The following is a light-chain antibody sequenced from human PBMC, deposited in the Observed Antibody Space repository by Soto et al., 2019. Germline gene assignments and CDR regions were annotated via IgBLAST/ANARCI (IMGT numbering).Light chain of an antibody. CDR2: YDD. J-gene: IGLJ1*01. CDR3: AAWDDSLNGYV. CDR1: SSNIGNNA. V-gene: IGLV1-36*01. Sequence: SLLTQPPSLSEAPRQRVTIACSGSSSNIGNNAVNWYQQHPGKAPKLLIYYDDLLPSGVSDRFSGSKSGTSASLAISGLQSEDEADYYCAAWDDSLNGYVFGSGTKVTVL.